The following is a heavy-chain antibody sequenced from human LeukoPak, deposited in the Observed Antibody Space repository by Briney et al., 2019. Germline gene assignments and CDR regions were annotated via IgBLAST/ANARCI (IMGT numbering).Heavy chain of an antibody. D-gene: IGHD2-15*01. J-gene: IGHJ6*03. CDR1: GYTFTSYG. Sequence: GASVKVSCKASGYTFTSYGISWVRQAPGQGLEWMGWISAYNGNTNYAQKLQGRVTITRNTSISTAYMELSSLRSEDTAVYYCARGQDCSGGSCYSFLFSYYYYYMDVWGKGTTVTVSS. V-gene: IGHV1-18*01. CDR2: ISAYNGNT. CDR3: ARGQDCSGGSCYSFLFSYYYYYMDV.